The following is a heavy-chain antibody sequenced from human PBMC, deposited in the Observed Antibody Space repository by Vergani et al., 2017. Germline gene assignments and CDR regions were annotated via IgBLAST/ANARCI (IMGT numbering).Heavy chain of an antibody. CDR2: ISGSGGST. D-gene: IGHD1-7*01. J-gene: IGHJ6*03. V-gene: IGHV3-23*01. Sequence: EVQLLESGGGLVQPGGSLRLSCAASGFTFSSYAMSWVRQAPGKGLEWVSAISGSGGSTYYADSVKGRFTISRDNSKNTLYLQMNSLRAEDTAVYHCAKDDELRYYYYMDVWGKGTTVTVSS. CDR3: AKDDELRYYYYMDV. CDR1: GFTFSSYA.